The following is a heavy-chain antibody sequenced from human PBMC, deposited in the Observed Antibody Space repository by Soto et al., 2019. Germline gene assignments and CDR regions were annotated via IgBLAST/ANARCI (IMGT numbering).Heavy chain of an antibody. V-gene: IGHV3-53*01. D-gene: IGHD6-19*01. CDR3: ARDADSSGLHY. Sequence: GGSLRLSCAASGFTVSGMFMNWVRQAPGKGLEWVSVIYPAGPTYYADSVKGRFTISRDNSKNTLVLQLNNLRAEDTAVYYCARDADSSGLHYWGQGILV. J-gene: IGHJ4*02. CDR1: GFTVSGMF. CDR2: IYPAGPT.